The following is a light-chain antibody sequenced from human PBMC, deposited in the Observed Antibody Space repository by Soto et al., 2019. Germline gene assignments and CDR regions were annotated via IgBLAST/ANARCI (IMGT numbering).Light chain of an antibody. CDR3: SSDTTSTTWV. CDR1: SSDVGGYNY. J-gene: IGLJ3*02. Sequence: QSALTQPASVSASPGQSITISCTGTSSDVGGYNYVSWYQQHPGKAPKLMIYEVSNRPSGVSNRFSGSKSGNTASLTISGLQAEDEADYYCSSDTTSTTWVFGGGTKLTVL. V-gene: IGLV2-14*01. CDR2: EVS.